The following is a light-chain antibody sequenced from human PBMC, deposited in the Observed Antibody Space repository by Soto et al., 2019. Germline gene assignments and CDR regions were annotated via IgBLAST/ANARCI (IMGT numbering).Light chain of an antibody. CDR2: DAS. CDR3: QQYENWWT. CDR1: QTVNIK. J-gene: IGKJ1*01. V-gene: IGKV3D-15*01. Sequence: EIVMTHSPATLSVSPGGRATLSCRASQTVNIKLAWYQQKPGQAPRLLIFDASTRAAGVPARFSGRGSGTDFTLTISSLQSEDVALYYCQQYENWWTFGQGTKVEVK.